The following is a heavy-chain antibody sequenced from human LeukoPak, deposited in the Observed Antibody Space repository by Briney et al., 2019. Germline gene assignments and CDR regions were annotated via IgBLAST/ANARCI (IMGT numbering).Heavy chain of an antibody. V-gene: IGHV4-39*01. J-gene: IGHJ4*02. CDR1: GGSISSSSYY. Sequence: PSETLSLTCTVSGGSISSSSYYWGWIRQPPGKGLEWIGSIYYSGSTYYNPSLKSRVTISVDTSKNQFSLKLSSVTAADTAVYYCARVLWHDILTGYPTGVDYWGQGTLVTVSS. CDR2: IYYSGST. CDR3: ARVLWHDILTGYPTGVDY. D-gene: IGHD3-9*01.